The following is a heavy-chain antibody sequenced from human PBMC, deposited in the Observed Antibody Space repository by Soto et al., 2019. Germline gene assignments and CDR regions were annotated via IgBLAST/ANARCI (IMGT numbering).Heavy chain of an antibody. V-gene: IGHV1-18*01. CDR3: SRGASSWQPHEDY. Sequence: QVQLVQSGAEVKKPGASMKVSCKASGFTFTSYGISWVRQAPGQGLEWMGWVSASNGNTHYAQKLQGRVTMTTDTSTTTAYMELRSLRSDDTAVYYCSRGASSWQPHEDYWGQGTLVTVSS. J-gene: IGHJ4*02. D-gene: IGHD6-13*01. CDR2: VSASNGNT. CDR1: GFTFTSYG.